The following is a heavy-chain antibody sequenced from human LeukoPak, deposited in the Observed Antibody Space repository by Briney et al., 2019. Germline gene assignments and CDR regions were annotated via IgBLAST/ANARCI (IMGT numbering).Heavy chain of an antibody. Sequence: GGSLRLSCVVSGFSVSNTYMTWVRQAPGKGLEWVSVIYAGETTYHADSVKGRFTISRDSSKNTLYLQMSGLRVEDTAVYHCAITFRGFAFAFDVWGQGTVLTVSS. V-gene: IGHV3-53*05. J-gene: IGHJ3*01. D-gene: IGHD3-10*01. CDR1: GFSVSNTY. CDR3: AITFRGFAFAFDV. CDR2: IYAGETT.